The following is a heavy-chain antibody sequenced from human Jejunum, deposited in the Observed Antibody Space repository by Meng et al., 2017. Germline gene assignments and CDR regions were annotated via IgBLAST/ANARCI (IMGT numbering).Heavy chain of an antibody. J-gene: IGHJ4*02. CDR1: GGYINKENW. D-gene: IGHD2-2*01. Sequence: QVQLQESGPGLVKPSGTLSLTCAVSGGYINKENWWSWVRQSPERGLEWIGEIYNGGNTNYNPSLNRRVTMSVDESTNQMSLKLTSVPAADTAVYYCVRGEFAMLARFDYWGQGTLVTVSS. CDR3: VRGEFAMLARFDY. CDR2: IYNGGNT. V-gene: IGHV4-4*02.